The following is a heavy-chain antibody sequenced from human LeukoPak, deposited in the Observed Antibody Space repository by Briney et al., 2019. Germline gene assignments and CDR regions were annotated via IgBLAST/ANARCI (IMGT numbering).Heavy chain of an antibody. CDR2: ISSSSAYI. Sequence: GGSLRLSCVASGFIFSDYSMDWVRQAPGKGLEWVSSISSSSAYIFYSDSVKGRFTISKDNAQSSLYLQMNSLRAGDTVVYYCARQAVARPFDLWGQGTMVAVSS. V-gene: IGHV3-21*06. CDR3: ARQAVARPFDL. J-gene: IGHJ3*01. CDR1: GFIFSDYS.